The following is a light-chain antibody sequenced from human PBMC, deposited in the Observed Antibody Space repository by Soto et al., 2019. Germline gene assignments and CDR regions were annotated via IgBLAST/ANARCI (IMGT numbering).Light chain of an antibody. CDR3: QHYNSYPEA. V-gene: IGKV1-5*03. J-gene: IGKJ1*01. CDR1: QTISSW. Sequence: DIQMTQSPSTLSGSVGDRVTITCRASQTISSWLAWYQQKPGKAPKLLIYKASTLKSGVPSRFSGSGSGTEFTLTISRLQPDDFATYYCQHYNSYPEAFGQGIKVDIK. CDR2: KAS.